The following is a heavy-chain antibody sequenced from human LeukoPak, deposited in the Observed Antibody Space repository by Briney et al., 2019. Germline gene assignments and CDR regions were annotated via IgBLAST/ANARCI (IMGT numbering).Heavy chain of an antibody. Sequence: GGSLRLSCAASGFTFSSYGMSWVRQAPGKGLEWVSAISGSGGSTYYADSVKGRFTISRDNSKNTLYLQMNSLRAEDTAVYYCAAGELPVYYFDYWGQGTLVTVSS. CDR1: GFTFSSYG. D-gene: IGHD3-10*01. CDR3: AAGELPVYYFDY. J-gene: IGHJ4*02. CDR2: ISGSGGST. V-gene: IGHV3-23*01.